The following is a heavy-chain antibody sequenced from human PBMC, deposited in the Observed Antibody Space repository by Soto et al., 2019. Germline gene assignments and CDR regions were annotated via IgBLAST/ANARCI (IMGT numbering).Heavy chain of an antibody. CDR3: ARGWFGELFGGMDV. J-gene: IGHJ6*02. CDR2: MNPNSVNT. D-gene: IGHD3-10*01. V-gene: IGHV1-8*01. CDR1: GYTFTCTD. Sequence: ASVKVSCKASGYTFTCTDINWSRQATGQGLEWMGWMNPNSVNTGYAQKIQGRVTMTRNTSISTAYMEVSSLRSEDTALYYCARGWFGELFGGMDVWGQGTTVTVSS.